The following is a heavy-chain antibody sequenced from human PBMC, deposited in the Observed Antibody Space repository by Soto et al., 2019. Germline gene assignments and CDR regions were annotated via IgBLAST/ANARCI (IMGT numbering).Heavy chain of an antibody. CDR1: GGSISSGGYY. CDR3: ARPVPYYYYMDV. Sequence: SETLSLTCTVSGGSISSGGYYWSWIRQHPGKGLEWIGYIYYSGSTYYNPSLKSRVTISVDTSKNQFSLKLSSVTAADTAVYYCARPVPYYYYMDVWGKGTTVTVSS. J-gene: IGHJ6*03. V-gene: IGHV4-31*03. D-gene: IGHD3-10*01. CDR2: IYYSGST.